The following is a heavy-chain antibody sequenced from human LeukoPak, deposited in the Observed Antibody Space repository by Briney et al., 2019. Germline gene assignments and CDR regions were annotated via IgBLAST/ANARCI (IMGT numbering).Heavy chain of an antibody. CDR3: ARHKRVGAVAGIDFDY. Sequence: PSGTLSLTCAVSGGSISSSYWWIWVRQPPGKGLEWIGEIYHSGSTNYNPSLKSRVTFSVDTSKNQFSLKLSSVTAADTAVYYCARHKRVGAVAGIDFDYWGQGTLVTVSS. J-gene: IGHJ4*02. V-gene: IGHV4-4*02. CDR1: GGSISSSYW. CDR2: IYHSGST. D-gene: IGHD6-19*01.